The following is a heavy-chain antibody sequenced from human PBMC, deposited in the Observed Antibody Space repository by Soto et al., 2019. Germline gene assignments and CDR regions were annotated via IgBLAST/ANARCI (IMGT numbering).Heavy chain of an antibody. V-gene: IGHV4-31*03. CDR2: IYYSGST. J-gene: IGHJ6*02. CDR1: GGSISSGGYY. CDR3: ARSGISCSGGSCPSYYYYGMDV. Sequence: QVQLQESGPGLVKPSQTLSLTCTVSGGSISSGGYYWSWIRQHPGKGLEWIGYIYYSGSTYYNPSLKSRVTLSVDTSKTQFSLKLSSVTAADTAVYYCARSGISCSGGSCPSYYYYGMDVWGQGTTVTVSS. D-gene: IGHD2-15*01.